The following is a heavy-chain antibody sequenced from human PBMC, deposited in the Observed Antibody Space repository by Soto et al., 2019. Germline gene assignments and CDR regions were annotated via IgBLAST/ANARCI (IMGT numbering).Heavy chain of an antibody. V-gene: IGHV3-23*01. D-gene: IGHD5-12*01. CDR3: ATVATNSYDWFDP. CDR1: GFTFSSNA. Sequence: GGSLRLSCAASGFTFSSNAMSWVRQAPGKGLEWVSLISDSGASTYYADSVKGRFTISRDNSKNTLFLQMNSLRAEDTVVYYCATVATNSYDWFDPWGQGTLVTVS. CDR2: ISDSGAST. J-gene: IGHJ5*02.